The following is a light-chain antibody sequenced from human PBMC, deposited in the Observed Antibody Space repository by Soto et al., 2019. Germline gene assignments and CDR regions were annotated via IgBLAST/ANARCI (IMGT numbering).Light chain of an antibody. V-gene: IGLV2-14*01. CDR1: NSDVGIYDF. CDR3: ISYTSDDVRYV. Sequence: QSVLTHPASVSWTPGQSITISCTGSNSDVGIYDFVSWYQHHPGRAPKLIVSEVSHRPSGVSNRFSGSKSGNTASLTISGLQSEDEADYYCISYTSDDVRYVFGTGTKVTV. J-gene: IGLJ1*01. CDR2: EVS.